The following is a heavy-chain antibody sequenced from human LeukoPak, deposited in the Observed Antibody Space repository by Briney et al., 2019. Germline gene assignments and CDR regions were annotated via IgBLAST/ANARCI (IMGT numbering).Heavy chain of an antibody. CDR2: ISGSGGST. D-gene: IGHD2-2*01. CDR1: GGSISSGDYY. V-gene: IGHV3-23*01. Sequence: ETLSLTCTVSGGSISSGDYYWSWVRQAPGKGLEWVSAISGSGGSTYYADSVKGRFTISRDNSKNTLYLQMNSLRAEDTAVYYCAKDPMGLVVPAAIAFVDYWGQGTLVTVSS. J-gene: IGHJ4*02. CDR3: AKDPMGLVVPAAIAFVDY.